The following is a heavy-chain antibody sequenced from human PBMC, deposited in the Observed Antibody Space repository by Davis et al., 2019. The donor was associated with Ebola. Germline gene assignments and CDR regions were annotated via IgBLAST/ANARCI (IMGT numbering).Heavy chain of an antibody. V-gene: IGHV3-9*01. D-gene: IGHD6-6*01. CDR1: GFTFDDYA. Sequence: SLKISCAAPGFTFDDYAMHWVRQAPGKCLEWVASISWNSDSIGSADSLRGRFTISRYNAKNSLYLQMNSLRAEDTALYYCAKGRGAYSSSGVDYWGQGILVTVSS. CDR2: ISWNSDSI. CDR3: AKGRGAYSSSGVDY. J-gene: IGHJ4*02.